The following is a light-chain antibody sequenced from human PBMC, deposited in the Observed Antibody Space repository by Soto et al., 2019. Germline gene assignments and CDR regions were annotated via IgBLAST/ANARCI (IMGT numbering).Light chain of an antibody. CDR1: QDVTNC. J-gene: IGKJ5*01. Sequence: IQVTQKTSSLSASIGDRVTITCEASQDVTNCLNWYQQKSGKAPELLIHDASNLYAGVPSQFSGSGSGTQFTFTINCLQPEDVATYYCQQYEDLPVTSGQATRLEIK. CDR3: QQYEDLPVT. V-gene: IGKV1-33*01. CDR2: DAS.